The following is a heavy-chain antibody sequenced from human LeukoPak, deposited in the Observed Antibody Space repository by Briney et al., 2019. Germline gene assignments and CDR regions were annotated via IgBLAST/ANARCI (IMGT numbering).Heavy chain of an antibody. CDR1: GGSISGTLYS. CDR2: IFYSGIT. CDR3: ARIIVVTSTDYFDS. D-gene: IGHD2/OR15-2a*01. V-gene: IGHV4-39*01. J-gene: IGHJ4*02. Sequence: SETLSLTCTVSGGSISGTLYSWGWVRQPPGKGLEWIGSIFYSGITYYNPSLQSRVTISVDASKSQFSLHLSSVTAADTALYYCARIIVVTSTDYFDSWGQGTLVTVSS.